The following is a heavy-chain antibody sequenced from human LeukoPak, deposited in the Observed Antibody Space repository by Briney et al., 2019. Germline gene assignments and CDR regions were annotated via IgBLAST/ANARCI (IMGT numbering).Heavy chain of an antibody. CDR1: GGSISTYY. CDR3: ARFTSSGYPFDY. V-gene: IGHV4-59*12. CDR2: IYDSGST. Sequence: SETLSLTCTVSGGSISTYYWSWIRQPPGKGLEYIGYIYDSGSTNYNPSLKSRVTISVDTSKNQFSLKLSSVTAADTAVYYCARFTSSGYPFDYWGQGTLVTVSS. D-gene: IGHD3-22*01. J-gene: IGHJ4*02.